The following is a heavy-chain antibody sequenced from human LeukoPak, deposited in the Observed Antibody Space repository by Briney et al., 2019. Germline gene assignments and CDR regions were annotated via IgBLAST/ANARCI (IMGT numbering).Heavy chain of an antibody. J-gene: IGHJ4*02. D-gene: IGHD3-22*01. Sequence: PGGSLRLSCAASGFTFSDYYMSWLRQAPGKGLEWVSYISSSGSNIYYEDSVKGRFTISRDNAKNSLYLQMNSLRAEDTAVYYCARDFKYYYDSSGYIWGQGTLVTVSS. CDR3: ARDFKYYYDSSGYI. V-gene: IGHV3-11*04. CDR1: GFTFSDYY. CDR2: ISSSGSNI.